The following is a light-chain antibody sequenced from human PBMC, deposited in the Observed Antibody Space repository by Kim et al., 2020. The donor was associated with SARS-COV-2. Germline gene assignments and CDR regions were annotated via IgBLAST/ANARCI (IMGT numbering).Light chain of an antibody. CDR3: QQYGRSAA. CDR1: QTVNYNY. V-gene: IGKV3-20*01. Sequence: STGERATLSCRASQTVNYNYLAWYQHKPGQAPRLLIHDASSRATGIPDRFSGSGSGTDFTLTISRLEPEDVAVYYCQQYGRSAAFGQGTKVEIK. CDR2: DAS. J-gene: IGKJ1*01.